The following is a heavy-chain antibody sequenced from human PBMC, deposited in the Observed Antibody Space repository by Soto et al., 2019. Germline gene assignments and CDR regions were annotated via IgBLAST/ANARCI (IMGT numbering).Heavy chain of an antibody. Sequence: GSLRLSCAASGLTFGRYWMTWVRQAPGKGLEWVTNIKHDGSVERYLDSVKGRFTISRDNAKNSLYLQMNSLRVDDTAVYYCARGLYDFSPWGQGTLVTVSS. D-gene: IGHD3-3*01. CDR3: ARGLYDFSP. CDR2: IKHDGSVE. V-gene: IGHV3-7*03. J-gene: IGHJ5*02. CDR1: GLTFGRYW.